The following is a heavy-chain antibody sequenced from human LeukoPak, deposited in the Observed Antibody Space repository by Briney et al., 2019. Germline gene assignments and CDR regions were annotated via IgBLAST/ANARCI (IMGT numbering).Heavy chain of an antibody. J-gene: IGHJ4*02. CDR2: IYTSGST. D-gene: IGHD3-22*01. CDR3: ARGPWRGYYDSSGLFDY. Sequence: SETLSLTCTVSGGSISSGSYYWSWIRQPAGKGLEWIGRIYTSGSTDYNPSLKSRVTISVDTSKNQFSLKLSSVTAADTAVYYCARGPWRGYYDSSGLFDYWGQGTLVTVSS. CDR1: GGSISSGSYY. V-gene: IGHV4-61*02.